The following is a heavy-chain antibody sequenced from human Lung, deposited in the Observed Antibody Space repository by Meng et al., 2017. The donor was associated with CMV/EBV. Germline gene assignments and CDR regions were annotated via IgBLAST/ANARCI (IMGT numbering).Heavy chain of an antibody. Sequence: VRLVQSGADPMEPGASMMVSCKASGCNFNKYDIRWGRQAPGQGLEWMGWISVKNGEAKYTQNFQGRVTMTTDTTTSTAYMELRSLTSDDTAVYYCARYVPNGSFWYFDFWGRGTLVTVSS. V-gene: IGHV1-18*01. CDR3: ARYVPNGSFWYFDF. CDR2: ISVKNGEA. D-gene: IGHD6-13*01. J-gene: IGHJ2*01. CDR1: GCNFNKYD.